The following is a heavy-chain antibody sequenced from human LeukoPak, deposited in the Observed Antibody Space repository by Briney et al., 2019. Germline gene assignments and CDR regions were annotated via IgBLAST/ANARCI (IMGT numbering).Heavy chain of an antibody. D-gene: IGHD3-16*01. J-gene: IGHJ3*02. CDR2: ISWNSGSI. CDR1: GFTFDDYA. CDR3: AKDIWGSSGFPGGVDI. Sequence: QPGRSLRLSCAASGFTFDDYAMHWVRQAPGKGLEWVSGISWNSGSIGYADSVKGRFTISRDNAKNSLYLQMNSLRAEDTALYYCAKDIWGSSGFPGGVDIWGQGTMVTVSS. V-gene: IGHV3-9*01.